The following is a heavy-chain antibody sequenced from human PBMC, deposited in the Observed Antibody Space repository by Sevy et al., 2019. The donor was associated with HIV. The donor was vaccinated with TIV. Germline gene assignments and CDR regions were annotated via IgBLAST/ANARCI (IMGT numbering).Heavy chain of an antibody. J-gene: IGHJ5*02. CDR3: ASCIAAAGTIWNWFDP. CDR1: GGTFSSYA. Sequence: ASVKVSCKASGGTFSSYAISWVRQPPGQGLEWMGGIIPIFGTANYAQKFQGRVTITADESTSTAYMELSSLRSEDTAVYYCASCIAAAGTIWNWFDPWGQGTLVTVSS. CDR2: IIPIFGTA. V-gene: IGHV1-69*01. D-gene: IGHD6-13*01.